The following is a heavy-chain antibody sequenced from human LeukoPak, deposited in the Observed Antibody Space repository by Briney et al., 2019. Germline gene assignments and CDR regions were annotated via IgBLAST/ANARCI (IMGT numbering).Heavy chain of an antibody. J-gene: IGHJ4*02. Sequence: GGSLRLSCAASGFTFSSYAMKWVRQAPGKGLEWVSSIGGSSGSTYYADSVKGRFTNSRDNSKNTLYLQMNSLRAEDTAVYYCAKGNPPPGWDLTGYFDYWGQGTLVTVSS. CDR1: GFTFSSYA. CDR2: IGGSSGST. CDR3: AKGNPPPGWDLTGYFDY. D-gene: IGHD1-26*01. V-gene: IGHV3-23*01.